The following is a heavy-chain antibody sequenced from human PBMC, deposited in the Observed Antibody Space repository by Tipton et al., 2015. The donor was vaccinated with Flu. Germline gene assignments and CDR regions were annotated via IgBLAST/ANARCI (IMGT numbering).Heavy chain of an antibody. D-gene: IGHD3-3*01. CDR3: ARGPRSGTSFGY. V-gene: IGHV4-59*08. Sequence: TLSLTCTVSGGSISSYYWSWIRQPPGKGLEWIGYIYYSGSTNYNPSLKSRVTISVDTSKNQFSLKLSSVTAADTAVYYCARGPRSGTSFGYWGQGTLVTVSS. CDR1: GGSISSYY. J-gene: IGHJ4*02. CDR2: IYYSGST.